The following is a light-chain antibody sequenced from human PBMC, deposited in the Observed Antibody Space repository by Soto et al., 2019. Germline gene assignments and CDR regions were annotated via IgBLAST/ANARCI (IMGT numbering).Light chain of an antibody. CDR2: GAS. CDR3: QQYNNWPPRST. CDR1: QSVNTY. J-gene: IGKJ5*01. Sequence: EIVLTQSPATLSLSPGERATLSCRASQSVNTYLAWYQQKPGQAPRLLIYGASARATGIPARFSGSGSGTEFTLTISSLQSEDFAVYYCQQYNNWPPRSTFGQGTRLEIK. V-gene: IGKV3D-15*01.